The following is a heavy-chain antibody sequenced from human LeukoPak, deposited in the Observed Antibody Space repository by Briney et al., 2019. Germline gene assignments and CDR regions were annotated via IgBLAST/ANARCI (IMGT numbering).Heavy chain of an antibody. CDR1: GGSVSSGSYY. J-gene: IGHJ6*02. D-gene: IGHD3-3*01. V-gene: IGHV4-61*01. Sequence: PSETLSLTCTVSGGSVSSGSYYWSWIRQPPGKGLEWIGYIYYRGSTNYNPSLKSRVTISVDTSKNQFSLKLSSVTAADTAVYYCARALYYDFWSGYYGSYYYGMDVWGQGTTVTVSS. CDR2: IYYRGST. CDR3: ARALYYDFWSGYYGSYYYGMDV.